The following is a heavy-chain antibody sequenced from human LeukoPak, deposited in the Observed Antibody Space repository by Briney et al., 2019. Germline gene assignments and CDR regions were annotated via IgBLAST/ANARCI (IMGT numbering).Heavy chain of an antibody. V-gene: IGHV3-23*01. CDR2: IPGSGDST. J-gene: IGHJ4*02. Sequence: GGSLRLSCAASGFTFSSYAMSWVRQAPGKGLEWVSAIPGSGDSTNYADSVKGRFTTSRDNSKNTLYLQMNSLRAEDTAVYYCAKRSGVSYGYFDYWGQGTLVTVSS. D-gene: IGHD1-26*01. CDR1: GFTFSSYA. CDR3: AKRSGVSYGYFDY.